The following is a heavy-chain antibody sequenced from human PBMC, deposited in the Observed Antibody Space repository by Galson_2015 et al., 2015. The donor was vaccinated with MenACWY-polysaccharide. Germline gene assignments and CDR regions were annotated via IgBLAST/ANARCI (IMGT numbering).Heavy chain of an antibody. CDR2: VRNSGGNK. CDR3: AREVWMGEYNSLSYDSSAID. CDR1: GFTFSSYA. D-gene: IGHD3-22*01. V-gene: IGHV3-23*01. Sequence: SLRLSCAASGFTFSSYALTWVRQAPGAGLEWVSGVRNSGGNKYYADSVKGRFTISRDNFKNTLYLQMNTLRAEDTAIYYCAREVWMGEYNSLSYDSSAIDWGQGTLVSVSS. J-gene: IGHJ4*02.